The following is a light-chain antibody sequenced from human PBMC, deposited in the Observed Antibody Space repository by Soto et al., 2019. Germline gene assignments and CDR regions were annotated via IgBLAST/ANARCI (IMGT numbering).Light chain of an antibody. CDR2: EVT. Sequence: QSALTQPASVSGSPGQSITISCTGTSSDVGSYNLVSWYQQHPGKAPKLMIYEVTRRPSGVSNRFSGSKSGNTASLTISGLQAEDEADYYCTTWDDSLTGPVFGGGTKLTVL. V-gene: IGLV2-23*02. CDR3: TTWDDSLTGPV. CDR1: SSDVGSYNL. J-gene: IGLJ3*02.